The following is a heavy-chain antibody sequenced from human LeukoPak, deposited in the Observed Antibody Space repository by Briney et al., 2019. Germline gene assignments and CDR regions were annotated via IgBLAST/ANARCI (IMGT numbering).Heavy chain of an antibody. V-gene: IGHV3-15*01. J-gene: IGHJ3*02. CDR2: IKSKTDGGTT. CDR3: TTDVTYYYDSSVQDAFDI. Sequence: GGSLRLSCAASGFTFSNACMSWVRQAPGKGLEWVGRIKSKTDGGTTDYAAPVKGRFTISRDDSKNTLYLQMNSLKTEDTAVYYCTTDVTYYYDSSVQDAFDIWGQGTMVTVSS. CDR1: GFTFSNAC. D-gene: IGHD3-22*01.